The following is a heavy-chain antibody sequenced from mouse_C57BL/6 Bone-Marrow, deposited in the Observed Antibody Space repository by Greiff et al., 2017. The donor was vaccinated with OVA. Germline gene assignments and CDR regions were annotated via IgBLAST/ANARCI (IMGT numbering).Heavy chain of an antibody. Sequence: VQLQQSGPELVKPGASVKISCKASGYTFTDYYMNWVKQSHGKSLEWIGDINPNNGGTSYNQKFKGKATLTVDKSSSTAYMELRSLTSEDSAVYYCATYYYGSSYCWYFDVWGTGTTVTVSS. CDR2: INPNNGGT. CDR1: GYTFTDYY. CDR3: ATYYYGSSYCWYFDV. V-gene: IGHV1-26*01. D-gene: IGHD1-1*01. J-gene: IGHJ1*03.